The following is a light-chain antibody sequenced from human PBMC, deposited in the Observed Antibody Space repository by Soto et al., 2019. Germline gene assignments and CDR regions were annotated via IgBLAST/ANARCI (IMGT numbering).Light chain of an antibody. CDR2: DDS. CDR3: QVWDSSSDHYV. J-gene: IGLJ1*01. Sequence: SYELTQAPSVSVAPGQTARITCGGNNIGTKSVHWYQQRPGQAPVLVVCDDSDRPSGIPERFSGSNSGNTATLTISRVEAGDDADYYCQVWDSSSDHYVFGNGTKLTVL. CDR1: NIGTKS. V-gene: IGLV3-21*02.